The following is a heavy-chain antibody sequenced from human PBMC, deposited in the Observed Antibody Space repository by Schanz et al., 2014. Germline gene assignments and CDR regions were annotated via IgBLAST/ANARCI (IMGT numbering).Heavy chain of an antibody. CDR1: GGTFSSYA. CDR2: IIPNLGSA. D-gene: IGHD4-4*01. V-gene: IGHV1-69*04. Sequence: QVQLVQSGAEVKKPGSSVEVSCKASGGTFSSYAFSWVRQAPGQGLEWMGKIIPNLGSANYAQKFQGRVTITADKSTSTVYMELSSLRSEDTAVYYCASALTTWGGMDVWGQGTTVTVSS. CDR3: ASALTTWGGMDV. J-gene: IGHJ6*02.